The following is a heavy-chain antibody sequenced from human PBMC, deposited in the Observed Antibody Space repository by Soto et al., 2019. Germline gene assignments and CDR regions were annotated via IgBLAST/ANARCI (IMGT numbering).Heavy chain of an antibody. CDR1: GGTFVRHV. CDR3: ATPACAPTWCCTSPNFQH. J-gene: IGHJ1*01. Sequence: QVQLVQSGAEVKKPEASVKVSCKTSGGTFVRHVISWVRQAPGQGPEWMGKINPLSGIPNYAQKFQDRVTFTADTDSSTAYMDLRSMRSDDTAVYCSATPACAPTWCCTSPNFQHWGQATQVTVSS. V-gene: IGHV1-69*09. CDR2: INPLSGIP. D-gene: IGHD2-8*02.